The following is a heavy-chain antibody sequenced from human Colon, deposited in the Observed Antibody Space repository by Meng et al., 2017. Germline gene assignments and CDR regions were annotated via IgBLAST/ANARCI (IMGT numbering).Heavy chain of an antibody. V-gene: IGHV3-11*01. J-gene: IGHJ6*02. CDR1: GFTFSDYY. D-gene: IGHD6-13*01. CDR2: ISSSGSTI. CDR3: ARDHSSSWTYIEYYGMDV. Sequence: GGSLRLSCAASGFTFSDYYMSWIRQAPGKGLEWVSYISSSGSTIYYADSVKGRFTISRDNAKNSLYLQMNSLRAEDTAVYYCARDHSSSWTYIEYYGMDVWGQGTTVTVS.